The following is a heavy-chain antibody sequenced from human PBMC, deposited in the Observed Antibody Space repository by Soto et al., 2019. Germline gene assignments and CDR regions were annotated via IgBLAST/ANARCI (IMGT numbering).Heavy chain of an antibody. CDR3: AREPNCSGGSCFDYYGMDV. CDR1: GGTFSSYA. J-gene: IGHJ6*02. V-gene: IGHV1-69*06. CDR2: IIPIFGTA. D-gene: IGHD2-15*01. Sequence: ASSVKVSFKASGGTFSSYAISLLLHAPVQLLELMGGIIPIFGTANYAQKFQGRVTITADKSTSTAYMELSSLRSEDTAVYYCAREPNCSGGSCFDYYGMDVWGQGTTVTVSS.